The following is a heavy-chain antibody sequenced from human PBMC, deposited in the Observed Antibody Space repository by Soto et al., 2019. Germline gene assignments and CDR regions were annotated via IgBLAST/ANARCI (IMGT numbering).Heavy chain of an antibody. CDR2: IYWDDDK. CDR3: AHRPTDHSGRSPYYFDY. V-gene: IGHV2-5*02. J-gene: IGHJ4*02. Sequence: SGPTLVKPTQTLTLTCTFSGFSLSTSGVGVGWIRQPPGKALEWLALIYWDDDKRYSPSLKSRLTITKDTSKNQVVLTMTNMDPVDTATYYCAHRPTDHSGRSPYYFDYWGQGTLVTVSS. D-gene: IGHD1-26*01. CDR1: GFSLSTSGVG.